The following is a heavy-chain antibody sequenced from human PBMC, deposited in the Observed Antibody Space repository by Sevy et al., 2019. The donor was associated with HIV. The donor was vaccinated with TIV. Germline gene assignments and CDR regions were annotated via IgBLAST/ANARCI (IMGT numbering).Heavy chain of an antibody. CDR2: ISSSSSYI. D-gene: IGHD6-19*01. V-gene: IGHV3-21*01. CDR1: GFTFSSYS. J-gene: IGHJ4*02. CDR3: ARYWVDSSGWYGFDY. Sequence: GGSLRLSCAASGFTFSSYSMNWVRQAPGKGLEWVSSISSSSSYIYYADSVKGRFTISRDNAKNSLYLQMNSLRAEDTAVYYCARYWVDSSGWYGFDYWGQGTLVTVSS.